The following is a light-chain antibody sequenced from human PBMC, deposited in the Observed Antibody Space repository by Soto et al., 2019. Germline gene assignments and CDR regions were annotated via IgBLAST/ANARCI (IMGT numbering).Light chain of an antibody. CDR3: SSCTSSSTR. J-gene: IGLJ7*01. Sequence: QSALTQPASVSGSPGQSITISCTGTSSDVGGYNYVSWYQQHPGKAPKLMIYDVSNRPSGVSNRFSGSKSGNTASLTISGLQAEDEADYYCSSCTSSSTRFGGGTQLTVL. CDR2: DVS. CDR1: SSDVGGYNY. V-gene: IGLV2-14*01.